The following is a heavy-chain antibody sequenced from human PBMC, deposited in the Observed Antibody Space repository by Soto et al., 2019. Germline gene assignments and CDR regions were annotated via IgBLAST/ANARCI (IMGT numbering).Heavy chain of an antibody. Sequence: SVKVSCKASGGTFSSYAISWVRQAPGQGLEWMGGIIPIFGTANYAQKFQGRVTITADESTSTAYMELSSLRPEDTAVYYCARGIKGFDFWSGYAHYYYYGMDVWGQGTTVTVSS. J-gene: IGHJ6*02. D-gene: IGHD3-3*01. CDR2: IIPIFGTA. CDR3: ARGIKGFDFWSGYAHYYYYGMDV. V-gene: IGHV1-69*13. CDR1: GGTFSSYA.